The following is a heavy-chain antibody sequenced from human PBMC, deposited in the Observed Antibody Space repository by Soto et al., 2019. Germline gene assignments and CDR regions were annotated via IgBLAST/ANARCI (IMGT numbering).Heavy chain of an antibody. V-gene: IGHV1-69*02. CDR2: IIPILGIA. D-gene: IGHD4-17*01. J-gene: IGHJ4*02. CDR3: ASWAIGEDDY. Sequence: QVQLVQSGAEVKKPGSSVKVSCKASGGTFSSYTISWVRQAPGQGLEWMGRIIPILGIANYAQKFQGRVTITADKSTSTAYVELSSLRSEDTALYYCASWAIGEDDYWGQGTLVTVSA. CDR1: GGTFSSYT.